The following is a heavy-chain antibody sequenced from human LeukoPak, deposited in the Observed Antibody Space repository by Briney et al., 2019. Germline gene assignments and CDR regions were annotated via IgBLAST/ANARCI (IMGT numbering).Heavy chain of an antibody. D-gene: IGHD3-22*01. CDR3: ARGRKYYYDSSGAFDI. CDR2: IYYSGST. J-gene: IGHJ3*02. V-gene: IGHV4-59*08. Sequence: SETLSLTCTVSGGSISSYYWSWIRQPPGKGLEWIGYIYYSGSTNYNPSLKSRVTISVDTSKNQFSLKLSSVTAADTAVYYCARGRKYYYDSSGAFDIWGQGTMVTVSS. CDR1: GGSISSYY.